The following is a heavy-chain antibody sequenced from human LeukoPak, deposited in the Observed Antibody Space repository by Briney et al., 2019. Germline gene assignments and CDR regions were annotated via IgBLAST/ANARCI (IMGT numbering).Heavy chain of an antibody. D-gene: IGHD5-18*01. V-gene: IGHV5-51*01. CDR3: ACREFYSPWPGP. CDR2: IYPGDSRT. Sequence: GESLKISCKGSGYSFTSYWIGWVRQTPGKGLEWMGIIYPGDSRTRYNPTFEGQVTISADKSINTAYLQWSSLKASDTAMYYCACREFYSPWPGPWGQGTLVTVSS. J-gene: IGHJ5*02. CDR1: GYSFTSYW.